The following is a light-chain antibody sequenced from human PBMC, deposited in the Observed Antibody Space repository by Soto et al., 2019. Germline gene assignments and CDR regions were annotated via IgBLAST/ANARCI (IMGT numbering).Light chain of an antibody. Sequence: DTQMTQSPSTLSASVGDRVTITCRASQSISSYLNWYQQKPGKAPKLLIYAASSLQSGVPSRFGGSGSGTDFTLTISSLQPEDFATYYCQQSYSTPLTFGGGTKVDIK. V-gene: IGKV1-39*01. J-gene: IGKJ4*01. CDR1: QSISSY. CDR3: QQSYSTPLT. CDR2: AAS.